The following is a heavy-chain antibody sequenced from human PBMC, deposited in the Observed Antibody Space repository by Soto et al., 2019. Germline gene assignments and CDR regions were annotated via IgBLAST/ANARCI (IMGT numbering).Heavy chain of an antibody. Sequence: GGSLRLSCAATGLTFSNAWMNWVRQVPGRGLEWVARLSSDGFGAAYADSVKGRFFISRDIARNTLSLQMNSLRADDTAVYYCARDLGGPDYWGRGTSVTVSS. V-gene: IGHV3-74*03. CDR1: GLTFSNAW. CDR3: ARDLGGPDY. CDR2: LSSDGFGA. D-gene: IGHD3-16*01. J-gene: IGHJ4*02.